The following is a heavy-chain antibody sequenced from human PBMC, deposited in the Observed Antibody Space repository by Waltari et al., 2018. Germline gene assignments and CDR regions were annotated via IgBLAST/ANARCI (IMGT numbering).Heavy chain of an antibody. CDR2: ISSSSSYI. Sequence: EVQLVESGGGLVKPGGSLRLSCAASGFTFSSYSMNWVRQAPGKGLWWVSSISSSSSYIYYADSVKGRFTISRDNAKNSLYLQMNSRRAEDTAVYYCARTKGYSYGSFDYWGQGTLVTVSS. CDR3: ARTKGYSYGSFDY. J-gene: IGHJ4*02. CDR1: GFTFSSYS. V-gene: IGHV3-21*01. D-gene: IGHD5-18*01.